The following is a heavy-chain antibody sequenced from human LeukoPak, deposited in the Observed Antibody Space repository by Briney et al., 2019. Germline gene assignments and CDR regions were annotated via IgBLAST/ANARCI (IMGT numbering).Heavy chain of an antibody. CDR1: GYTFTRYW. D-gene: IGHD6-19*01. CDR3: VRTSGWYSSWFDP. Sequence: GESLKISCKGSGYTFTRYWIGWVRQMPGKGLEWMGITYPGDSDTRYSPSFQGQVTISADKSITTAYMQWSSLKASDTAIYYCVRTSGWYSSWFDPWGQGTLVTVSS. V-gene: IGHV5-51*01. CDR2: TYPGDSDT. J-gene: IGHJ5*02.